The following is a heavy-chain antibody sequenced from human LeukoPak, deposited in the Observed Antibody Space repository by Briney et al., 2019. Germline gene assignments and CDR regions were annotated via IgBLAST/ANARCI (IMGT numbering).Heavy chain of an antibody. V-gene: IGHV4-30-2*01. J-gene: IGHJ3*02. Sequence: PSETLSPTCAVSGGSISSGGYSWSWIRQPPGKGLEWIGYIYHSGSTYYNPSLKSRVTISVDRSKNQFSLKLSSVTAADTAVYYCARDKGAFDIWGQGTMVTVSS. CDR2: IYHSGST. CDR3: ARDKGAFDI. CDR1: GGSISSGGYS.